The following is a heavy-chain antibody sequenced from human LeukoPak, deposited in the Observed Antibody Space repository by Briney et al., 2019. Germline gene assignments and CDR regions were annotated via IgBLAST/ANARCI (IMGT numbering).Heavy chain of an antibody. CDR1: GFTFSSYS. D-gene: IGHD3-10*01. CDR2: ISSSSSTI. CDR3: ARSRRRAWFGELLSSPYGMDV. Sequence: PGGSLRLSCAASGFTFSSYSMNWVRQAPGKGLEWVSYISSSSSTIYYVDSVKGRFTISRDNAKNSLYLQMNSLRAEDTAVYYCARSRRRAWFGELLSSPYGMDVWGQGTTVTVSS. J-gene: IGHJ6*02. V-gene: IGHV3-48*01.